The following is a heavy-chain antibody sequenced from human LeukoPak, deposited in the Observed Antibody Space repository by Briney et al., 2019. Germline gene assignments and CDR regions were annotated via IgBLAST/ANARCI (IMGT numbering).Heavy chain of an antibody. Sequence: SETLSLTRAVSGGSISSGGHSWSWVRQPPGKGPEWIGCIYDSGSTFYNPSLESRVTITVDTSKNQFSLNLSSVTAADTAVYYCTRSHHYFDSRAPPYYFDYWGQGTLVTVSS. CDR2: IYDSGST. CDR3: TRSHHYFDSRAPPYYFDY. V-gene: IGHV4-30-4*07. D-gene: IGHD3-22*01. CDR1: GGSISSGGHS. J-gene: IGHJ4*02.